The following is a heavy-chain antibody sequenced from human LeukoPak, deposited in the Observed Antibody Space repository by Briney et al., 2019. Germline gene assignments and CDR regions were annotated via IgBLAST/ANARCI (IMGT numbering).Heavy chain of an antibody. CDR2: ISAYNGNT. D-gene: IGHD3-22*01. CDR3: ARLKSNYYDSSGYYDY. V-gene: IGHV1-18*01. CDR1: GFTFTTYG. J-gene: IGHJ4*02. Sequence: ASVKVSCKASGFTFTTYGISWVRQAPGQGLEWMGWISAYNGNTNYAQKLQGRVTMATETSTSTAYMQLRSLRSDNTAVYYCARLKSNYYDSSGYYDYWGQGTLVTVSS.